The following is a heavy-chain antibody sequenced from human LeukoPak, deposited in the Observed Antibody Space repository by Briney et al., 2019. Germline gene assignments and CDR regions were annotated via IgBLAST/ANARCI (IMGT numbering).Heavy chain of an antibody. D-gene: IGHD2-15*01. J-gene: IGHJ4*02. CDR1: GFTFSGYA. Sequence: GGSLRLSCAASGFTFSGYAMAWVRQAPGKGLEWISGVSDSAISTYDADSVKGRFTISRDNSKNTLYLQMNSLRAEDTAVYYCAKCSGGSCWSSNYFDYWGQGTLVTVSS. CDR3: AKCSGGSCWSSNYFDY. CDR2: VSDSAIST. V-gene: IGHV3-23*01.